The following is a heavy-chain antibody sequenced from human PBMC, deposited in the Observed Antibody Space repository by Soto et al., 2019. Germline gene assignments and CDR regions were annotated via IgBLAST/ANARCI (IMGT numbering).Heavy chain of an antibody. V-gene: IGHV3-66*01. Sequence: EVQLVESGGGLVQPGGSLRLSCAASGFTVSSNYMSWVRQAPGKGLEWVSVIYSGGRTYYADSVKGRFTISRDNSKNTLYLQMNSLRAEDTAVYYCARDRIPTGMDVWGQGTTATVSS. CDR3: ARDRIPTGMDV. CDR1: GFTVSSNY. J-gene: IGHJ6*02. CDR2: IYSGGRT.